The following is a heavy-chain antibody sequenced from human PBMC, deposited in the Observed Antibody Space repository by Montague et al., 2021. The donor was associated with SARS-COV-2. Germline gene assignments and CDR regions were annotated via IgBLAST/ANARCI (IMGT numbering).Heavy chain of an antibody. J-gene: IGHJ4*01. CDR2: IYHSGST. D-gene: IGHD3-22*01. Sequence: SETLSLTCTVSGGSISSYYWSWIRQPPGKGLEWIGYIYHSGSTNYNPSLKSRVTISVDTSKNQFSLKVRSVTAADTAVYYCARGDYYDSTGHYDYWGQGTLVTVSS. CDR3: ARGDYYDSTGHYDY. V-gene: IGHV4-59*01. CDR1: GGSISSYY.